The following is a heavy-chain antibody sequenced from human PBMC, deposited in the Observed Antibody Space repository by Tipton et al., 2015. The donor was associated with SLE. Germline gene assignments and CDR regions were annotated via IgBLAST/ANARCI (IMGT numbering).Heavy chain of an antibody. CDR2: IYYTGNT. J-gene: IGHJ5*02. CDR1: GGSISGTSYY. D-gene: IGHD2-21*02. CDR3: ACGGDTGDWFDP. Sequence: TLSLTCIVSGGSISGTSYYWGWIRQPPGKGLEWIGSIYYTGNTYYNPSLKSRLTMSVDTAKRQFSLRLTSMTAADTAVYYCACGGDTGDWFDPWGQGTLVTVSS. V-gene: IGHV4-39*07.